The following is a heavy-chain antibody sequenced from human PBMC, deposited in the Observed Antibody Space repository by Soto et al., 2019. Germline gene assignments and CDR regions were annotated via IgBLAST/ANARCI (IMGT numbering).Heavy chain of an antibody. CDR2: ISSSGSTI. J-gene: IGHJ4*02. CDR3: ARLAGSYYNNPLDY. Sequence: GGSLRLSCAASGFTFSSYEMNWVRQAPGKGLEWVSYISSSGSTIYYADSVKGRFTISRDNAKNSLYLQMNSLRAEDTAVYYCARLAGSYYNNPLDYWGQGTLVTVSS. V-gene: IGHV3-48*03. CDR1: GFTFSSYE. D-gene: IGHD3-10*01.